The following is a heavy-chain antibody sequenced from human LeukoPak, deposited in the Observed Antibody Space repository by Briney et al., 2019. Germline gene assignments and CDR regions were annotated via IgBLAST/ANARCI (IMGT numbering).Heavy chain of an antibody. CDR2: IYYSGST. J-gene: IGHJ4*02. CDR1: GGSISSYY. CDR3: ARDRGSSSIYYFDY. D-gene: IGHD6-13*01. Sequence: SETLSLTCTVSGGSISSYYWSWIRQPPGKGLEWIGYIYYSGSTNYNPSLKSRVTISVDTSKNQFSLKLSSVAAADTAVYYCARDRGSSSIYYFDYWGQGTLVTVSS. V-gene: IGHV4-59*01.